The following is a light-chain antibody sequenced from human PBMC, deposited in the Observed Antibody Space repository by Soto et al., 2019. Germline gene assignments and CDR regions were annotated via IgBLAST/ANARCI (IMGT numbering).Light chain of an antibody. J-gene: IGLJ1*01. CDR3: QVWDSSSDHLYV. CDR1: NIGSKS. CDR2: DDS. Sequence: SYELTQPRSVSAAPGQTARITCGGNNIGSKSVHWYQQKPGQAPVLVVYDDSDRPSGSPERFSGSNSGNTATLTISRVEAGDEADYYCQVWDSSSDHLYVFGTGTKVTVL. V-gene: IGLV3-21*02.